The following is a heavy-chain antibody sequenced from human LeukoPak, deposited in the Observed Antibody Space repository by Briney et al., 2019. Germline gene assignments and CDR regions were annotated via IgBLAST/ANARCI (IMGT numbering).Heavy chain of an antibody. CDR1: GFTFDDYG. D-gene: IGHD6-13*01. V-gene: IGHV3-20*04. Sequence: GGSLRLSCAASGFTFDDYGMSWVRQAPGKGLEWVSGINWNGGSTGYADSVKGRFTISRDNAKISLYLQMNSLRAEDTALYYCARGGGTYSSSWYRYWGQGTLVTISS. CDR3: ARGGGTYSSSWYRY. J-gene: IGHJ4*02. CDR2: INWNGGST.